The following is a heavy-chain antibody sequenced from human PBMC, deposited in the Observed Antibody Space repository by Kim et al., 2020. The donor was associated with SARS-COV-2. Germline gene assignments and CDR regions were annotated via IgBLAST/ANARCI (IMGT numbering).Heavy chain of an antibody. CDR3: ARGLLVRGVISAFDI. D-gene: IGHD3-10*01. Sequence: GSLRLSCAASGFTFSSYSMNWVRQAPGKGLEWVSSISSSSSYIYYADSVKGRFTISRDNAKNSLYLQMNSLRAEDTAVYYCARGLLVRGVISAFDIWGQGTMVTVSS. J-gene: IGHJ3*02. V-gene: IGHV3-21*04. CDR1: GFTFSSYS. CDR2: ISSSSSYI.